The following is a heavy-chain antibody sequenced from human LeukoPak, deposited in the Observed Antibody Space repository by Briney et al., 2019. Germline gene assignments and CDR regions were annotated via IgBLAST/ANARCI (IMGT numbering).Heavy chain of an antibody. CDR2: INHSGST. J-gene: IGHJ6*02. V-gene: IGHV4-34*01. CDR1: GGSFSGYY. D-gene: IGHD3-22*01. Sequence: PSETLSLTCAVYGGSFSGYYWSWIRQPPGKGLEWIGEINHSGSTNYNPSLKSRVTISVDTSKNQFSLKLSSVTAADTAVYYCARGDSSGYPHYYYYGMDVWGQGTTVTVSS. CDR3: ARGDSSGYPHYYYYGMDV.